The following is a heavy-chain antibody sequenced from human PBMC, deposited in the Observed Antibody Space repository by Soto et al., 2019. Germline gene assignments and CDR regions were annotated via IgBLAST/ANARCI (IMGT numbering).Heavy chain of an antibody. CDR2: ISAYNGNT. CDR3: ARDKGGSGSYYYYYYGMDV. CDR1: GYTFTSYG. Sequence: ASVKVSCKASGYTFTSYGISWVRQAPGQGLEWMGWISAYNGNTNYAQKLQGRVTMTTDTSTSTAYMELRSLRSDDTAVYYCARDKGGSGSYYYYYYGMDVWGQGTTVTVSS. J-gene: IGHJ6*02. D-gene: IGHD1-26*01. V-gene: IGHV1-18*01.